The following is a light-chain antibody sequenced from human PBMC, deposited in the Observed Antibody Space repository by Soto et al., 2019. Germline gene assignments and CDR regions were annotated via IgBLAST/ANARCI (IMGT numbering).Light chain of an antibody. CDR3: QQYFEWPPMT. V-gene: IGKV3-15*01. CDR1: ETVATN. J-gene: IGKJ1*01. CDR2: GAS. Sequence: EVVMTQSPATLSVSPGERATLSCRASETVATNLAWYQQKPGQAPRLLISGASTRAAGISDRFRGSGSGTEFPLTISSLLSEDSAIYYCQQYFEWPPMTFGQGTKL.